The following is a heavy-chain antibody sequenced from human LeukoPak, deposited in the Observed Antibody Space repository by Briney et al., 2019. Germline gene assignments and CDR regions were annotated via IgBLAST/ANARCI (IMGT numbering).Heavy chain of an antibody. CDR3: ARDWAPTTVTTRRWFDP. D-gene: IGHD4-17*01. Sequence: GGSLRLSCAASGFTFSSYGMHWVRQAPGKGLEWVAVIWYDGSNKYYADSVKGRFTISRDNSKNTLYLQMNSLRAEDTAVYYCARDWAPTTVTTRRWFDPRGQGTLVTVSS. V-gene: IGHV3-33*01. CDR2: IWYDGSNK. J-gene: IGHJ5*02. CDR1: GFTFSSYG.